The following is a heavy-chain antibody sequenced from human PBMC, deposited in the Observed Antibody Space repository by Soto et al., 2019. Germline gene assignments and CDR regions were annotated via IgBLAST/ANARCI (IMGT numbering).Heavy chain of an antibody. V-gene: IGHV1-46*01. D-gene: IGHD5-18*01. CDR3: ARVLDTAMENDAFDI. Sequence: ASVKVSCNASGYTFTSYYMHWVRQAPGQGLEWMGIINPSGGSTSYAQKFQGRVTMTRDTSTSTVYMELSSLRSEDTAVYYCARVLDTAMENDAFDIWGQGTRVTVAS. CDR2: INPSGGST. J-gene: IGHJ3*02. CDR1: GYTFTSYY.